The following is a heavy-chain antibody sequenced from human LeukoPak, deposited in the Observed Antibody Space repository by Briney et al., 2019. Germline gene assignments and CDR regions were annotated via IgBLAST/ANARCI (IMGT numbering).Heavy chain of an antibody. CDR2: ISYDGSNK. V-gene: IGHV3-30-3*01. CDR1: GFAFSSYA. J-gene: IGHJ5*02. D-gene: IGHD2-15*01. CDR3: ARSPAGYCSGGSCLNNWLDP. Sequence: GGSLRLSCAASGFAFSSYAMHWVRQAPGKGLEWVAVISYDGSNKYYADSVKGRFTISRDNSKNTLYLQMNSLRAEDTAVYYCARSPAGYCSGGSCLNNWLDPWGQGTLVTVSS.